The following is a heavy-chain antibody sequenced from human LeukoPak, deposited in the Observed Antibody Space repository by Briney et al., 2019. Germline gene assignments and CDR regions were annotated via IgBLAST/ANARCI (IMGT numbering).Heavy chain of an antibody. Sequence: SETLSLTCSVSGDSINSNYWIWMPQPPGKGLEWIGYIYYGGSTNYNPSLKSRVSMSVDTSKNQFSLNLSSVTAADTAVYHCARLLAGCPGGRCRAHFDYWGQGTLDTVSS. D-gene: IGHD2-15*01. CDR3: ARLLAGCPGGRCRAHFDY. J-gene: IGHJ4*02. CDR2: IYYGGST. CDR1: GDSINSNY. V-gene: IGHV4-59*01.